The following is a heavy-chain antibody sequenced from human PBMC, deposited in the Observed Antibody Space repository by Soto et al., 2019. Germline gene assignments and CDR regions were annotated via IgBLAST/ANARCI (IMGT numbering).Heavy chain of an antibody. CDR3: ARAHYDFWCGSTSPTPYCYMDV. J-gene: IGHJ6*03. V-gene: IGHV4-31*03. CDR2: IYYSGST. CDR1: GGSISSCGYY. D-gene: IGHD3-3*01. Sequence: SETLSLTCTVSGGSISSCGYYWSWIRQHPGKGLEWIGYIYYSGSTYYNPSLKSRVTISVDTSKNQFSLKLSSVTAADTAVYYCARAHYDFWCGSTSPTPYCYMDVWGKGITVTVSS.